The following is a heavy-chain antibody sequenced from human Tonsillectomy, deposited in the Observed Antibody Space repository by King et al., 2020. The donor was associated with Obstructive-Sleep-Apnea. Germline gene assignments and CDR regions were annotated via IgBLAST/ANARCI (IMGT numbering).Heavy chain of an antibody. CDR3: ARVKFEDSSGYYYFDY. Sequence: QLQESGPGLVKPSETLSLTCTVSVGSISSYYWSWIRQPPGKGLEWIGYIYYSGSTNYNPSLKSRFTISVDTSKNQFSLKLSAVTAADTAVYYCARVKFEDSSGYYYFDYWGQGTLVTVSS. J-gene: IGHJ4*02. V-gene: IGHV4-59*01. CDR2: IYYSGST. CDR1: VGSISSYY. D-gene: IGHD3-22*01.